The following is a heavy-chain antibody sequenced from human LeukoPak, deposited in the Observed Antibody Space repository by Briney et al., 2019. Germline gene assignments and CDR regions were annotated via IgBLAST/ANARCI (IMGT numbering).Heavy chain of an antibody. V-gene: IGHV3-9*03. CDR2: ISWNTGST. D-gene: IGHD1-1*01. Sequence: GGSLRLSCAASGFTFDDYDMHWVRQAPGKGLEWASGISWNTGSTGYADSVKGRFTISRDNAKNTLYLQMNSLRAEDMALYYCAKSAQQYYYYHMDVWGKGTMVTVSS. J-gene: IGHJ6*03. CDR1: GFTFDDYD. CDR3: AKSAQQYYYYHMDV.